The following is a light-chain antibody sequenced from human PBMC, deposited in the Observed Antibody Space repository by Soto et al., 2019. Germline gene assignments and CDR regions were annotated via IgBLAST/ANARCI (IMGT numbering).Light chain of an antibody. CDR1: QSVSSN. Sequence: EIVMTQSPATLSVSPGERATLSCRASQSVSSNLAWYQQKPGQAPRLLIYGASTRATGIPARFSGSGSGTECTLTISSLQSEDVAVYYCQQYNNWPPRAFGQGTKVEIQ. CDR3: QQYNNWPPRA. J-gene: IGKJ1*01. CDR2: GAS. V-gene: IGKV3-15*01.